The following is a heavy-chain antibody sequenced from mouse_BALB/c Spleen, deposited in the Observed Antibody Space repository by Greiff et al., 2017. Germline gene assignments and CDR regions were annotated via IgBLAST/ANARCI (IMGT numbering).Heavy chain of an antibody. CDR3: ARSPYYYGSSYGYFDY. V-gene: IGHV3-8*02. Sequence: EVQLQESGPSLVKPSQTLSLTCSVTGDSITSGYWNWIRKFPGNKLEYMGYISYSGSTYYNPSHKSRISITRDTSKNQYYLQLNSVTTEDTATYYCARSPYYYGSSYGYFDYWGQGTTLTVSS. CDR2: ISYSGST. D-gene: IGHD1-1*01. J-gene: IGHJ2*01. CDR1: GDSITSGY.